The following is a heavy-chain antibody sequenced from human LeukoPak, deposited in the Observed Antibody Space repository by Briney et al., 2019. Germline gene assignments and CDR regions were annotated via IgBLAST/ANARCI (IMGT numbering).Heavy chain of an antibody. D-gene: IGHD2-15*01. CDR2: IRSDGTNK. V-gene: IGHV3-30*02. J-gene: IGHJ6*03. Sequence: GGSLRLSCAASGFTFSSSGMNWVRQSPGKGLEWVAFIRSDGTNKYYADSVKGRFTISRDNSKNTLYLQMNSLRAEDTAVYYCARVLRYCSGGNCYSGGLGYMDVWGKGTTVTISS. CDR1: GFTFSSSG. CDR3: ARVLRYCSGGNCYSGGLGYMDV.